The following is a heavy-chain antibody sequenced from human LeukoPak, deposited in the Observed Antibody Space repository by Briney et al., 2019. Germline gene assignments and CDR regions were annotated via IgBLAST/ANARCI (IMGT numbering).Heavy chain of an antibody. CDR2: IRKRGGST. D-gene: IGHD4-23*01. J-gene: IGHJ6*02. V-gene: IGHV3-23*01. CDR3: ATFPMETPYIGRHGLDV. Sequence: PSRSLRLSCPASGFTFSTYAMSWVRPAPGKWLEWDATIRKRGGSTYSANSVKGRFSSCRDNPRDALYLQINSLRAEDAAVYYCATFPMETPYIGRHGLDVWGQGTTVTVSS. CDR1: GFTFSTYA.